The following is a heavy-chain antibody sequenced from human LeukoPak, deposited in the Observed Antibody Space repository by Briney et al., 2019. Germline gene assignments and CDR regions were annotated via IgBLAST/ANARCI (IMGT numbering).Heavy chain of an antibody. D-gene: IGHD6-13*01. CDR2: ISYDGSNK. CDR1: GFTFSSYA. J-gene: IGHJ3*02. Sequence: GGSLRLSCAASGFTFSSYAMHWVRQAPGKGLEWVAVISYDGSNKYYADSVKGRFTISRDNSKNTLYLQMNSLRAEDTAVYYCARGSTAAAGTAFDIWGQGTMVTVSS. CDR3: ARGSTAAAGTAFDI. V-gene: IGHV3-30-3*01.